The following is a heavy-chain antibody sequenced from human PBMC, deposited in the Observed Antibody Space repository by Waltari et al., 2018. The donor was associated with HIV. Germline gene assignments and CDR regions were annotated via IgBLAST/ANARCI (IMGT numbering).Heavy chain of an antibody. CDR2: INHSGRT. CDR1: GWSFSGYY. J-gene: IGHJ5*02. CDR3: ARGEEGYSGYDLSWFDT. V-gene: IGHV4-34*01. D-gene: IGHD5-12*01. Sequence: QVQLQQWGAGLLKPSETLSLPCAVYGWSFSGYYWSWIRQPPGKGLGWIGEINHSGRTNYNPSLKSRVTISADTSKNQFSLKVNSVTAADTAVYYCARGEEGYSGYDLSWFDTWGQGTLVTVSS.